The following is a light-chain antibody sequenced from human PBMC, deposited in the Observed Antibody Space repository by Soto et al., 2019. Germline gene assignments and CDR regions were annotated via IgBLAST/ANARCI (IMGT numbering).Light chain of an antibody. Sequence: DIQMTQSPSSLSASVGDRVTMTCRASQDIRNYVAWYQQKPGEVPKLLIYAASTLQSGVPARFSGGGFGTDFTLTISSLRPDDVATYYCKRYHSALLTLGPGTKGDLK. CDR3: KRYHSALLT. J-gene: IGKJ3*01. CDR1: QDIRNY. V-gene: IGKV1-27*01. CDR2: AAS.